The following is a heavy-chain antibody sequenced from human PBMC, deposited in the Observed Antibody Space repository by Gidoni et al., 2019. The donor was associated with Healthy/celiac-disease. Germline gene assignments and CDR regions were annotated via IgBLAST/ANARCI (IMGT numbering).Heavy chain of an antibody. V-gene: IGHV5-51*03. CDR2: IYPGDPDT. CDR1: GYSFTSYW. D-gene: IGHD2-2*01. CDR3: ARLGCSSTSCYRAEYFQH. J-gene: IGHJ1*01. Sequence: EVQLVQSRAAVKKPGESLKISCKGSGYSFTSYWSGWGRQMPGKGLEWMGIIYPGDPDTRYSPSFQGQVTISADKSISTAYLQWSSLKASDTAMYYCARLGCSSTSCYRAEYFQHWGQGTLVTVSS.